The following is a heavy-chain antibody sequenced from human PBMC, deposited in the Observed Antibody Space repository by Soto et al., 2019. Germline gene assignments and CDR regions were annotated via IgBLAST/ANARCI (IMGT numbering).Heavy chain of an antibody. CDR3: ARDLQPRGYSVTNWFDP. CDR1: GFTFSSYS. D-gene: IGHD5-12*01. Sequence: GGSLRLSCAASGFTFSSYSMNWVRQAPGKGLEWVSSISSSSSYIYYADSVKGRFTISRDNAKNSLYLQMNSLRAEDTAVYYCARDLQPRGYSVTNWFDPWGQGTLVTVSS. CDR2: ISSSSSYI. J-gene: IGHJ5*02. V-gene: IGHV3-21*01.